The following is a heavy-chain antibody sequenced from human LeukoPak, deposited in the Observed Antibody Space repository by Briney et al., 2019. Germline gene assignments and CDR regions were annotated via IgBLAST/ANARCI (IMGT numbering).Heavy chain of an antibody. D-gene: IGHD3-22*01. CDR2: IKQDGREK. V-gene: IGHV3-7*01. CDR1: GVTSSNYW. CDR3: ARHDNTGYYRLDH. J-gene: IGHJ4*02. Sequence: GGSLRLSCVASGVTSSNYWMSWVRQAPGRGLEWVANIKQDGREKAYVDSVKGRFTISRDNTKNSLYLQMNSLRAEDTAVYFCARHDNTGYYRLDHWGQGTLVTVSS.